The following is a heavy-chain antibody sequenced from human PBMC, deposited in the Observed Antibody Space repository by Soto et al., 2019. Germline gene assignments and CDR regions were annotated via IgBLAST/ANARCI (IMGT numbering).Heavy chain of an antibody. Sequence: EMQLVQSGGGLVQPGGSLRLSCAASGFTFSSYEMHWVRQAPGKGLEWISYISSSGTGTYYADSVRGRFTMSRDNTKNSVSLQMYSLRAEDTAIYYCVRDLHEPLASDALREANWGQGTQLTVSS. J-gene: IGHJ4*02. CDR1: GFTFSSYE. D-gene: IGHD4-17*01. CDR2: ISSSGTGT. V-gene: IGHV3-48*03. CDR3: VRDLHEPLASDALREAN.